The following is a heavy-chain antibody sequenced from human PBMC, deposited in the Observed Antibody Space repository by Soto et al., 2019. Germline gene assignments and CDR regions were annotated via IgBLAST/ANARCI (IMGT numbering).Heavy chain of an antibody. J-gene: IGHJ6*02. CDR2: IWYDGSNK. CDR3: ARATEASYGMDV. Sequence: PGGSLRLSCAASGFTFSSYGMHWVRQAPGKGLEWVAVIWYDGSNKYYADSVKGRFTISRDNSKNTLYLQMNSLRAEDTAVYYCARATEASYGMDVWGQGTTVTVYS. V-gene: IGHV3-33*01. CDR1: GFTFSSYG.